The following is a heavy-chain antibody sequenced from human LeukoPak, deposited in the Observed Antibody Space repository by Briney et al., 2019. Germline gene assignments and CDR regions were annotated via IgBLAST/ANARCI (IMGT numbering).Heavy chain of an antibody. Sequence: GRSLRLSCAASGFTFDDYAMHWVRQAPGKGLEWVSGIRWDGGSIGYADSVKGRFTISRDNAKNSLYLQMNSLRAEDTALYYCAKVYGSGSYGYYYGMDVWGQGTTVTVSS. J-gene: IGHJ6*02. CDR1: GFTFDDYA. CDR2: IRWDGGSI. V-gene: IGHV3-9*01. D-gene: IGHD3-10*01. CDR3: AKVYGSGSYGYYYGMDV.